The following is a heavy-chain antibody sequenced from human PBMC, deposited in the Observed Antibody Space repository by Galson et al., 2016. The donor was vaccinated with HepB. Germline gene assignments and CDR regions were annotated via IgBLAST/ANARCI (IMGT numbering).Heavy chain of an antibody. D-gene: IGHD4-17*01. CDR3: ARFSDYGDYGFDY. Sequence: TLSLTCTISGGSISSGGYYWSWIRQHPGKGLEWIGYIYYSGSTYYNPSLKSRVTISVDTSKNQFSLKLSSVTAADTAVYYCARFSDYGDYGFDYWGQGTLVTVSS. J-gene: IGHJ4*02. V-gene: IGHV4-31*03. CDR2: IYYSGST. CDR1: GGSISSGGYY.